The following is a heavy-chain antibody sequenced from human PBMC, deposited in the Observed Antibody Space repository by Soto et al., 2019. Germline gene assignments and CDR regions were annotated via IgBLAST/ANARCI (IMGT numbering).Heavy chain of an antibody. CDR3: AIIIEQQYRKYYLAY. Sequence: SETLSLTCTVSGGSISSSSYYWGWIRQAPGKGLEWIGSIYYSGSTYYNPSLKSRVTISVDTSKNQFSLKLSSVTAADTAVYYCAIIIEQQYRKYYLAYSGQRTLDTGSS. J-gene: IGHJ4*02. CDR1: GGSISSSSYY. V-gene: IGHV4-39*01. CDR2: IYYSGST. D-gene: IGHD6-13*01.